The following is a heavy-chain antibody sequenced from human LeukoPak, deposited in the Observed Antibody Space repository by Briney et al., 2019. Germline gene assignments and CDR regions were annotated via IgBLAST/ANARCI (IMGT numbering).Heavy chain of an antibody. CDR3: ARDQGYYDSSGYVLFY. D-gene: IGHD3-22*01. J-gene: IGHJ4*02. Sequence: ASVKVSCKASGYTFASYYMHWVRQAPGQGLEWMGIINPSGGSTSYAQKFQGRVTMTRDTSTSTVYMELSSLRSEDTAVYYCARDQGYYDSSGYVLFYWGQGTLVTVSS. CDR2: INPSGGST. CDR1: GYTFASYY. V-gene: IGHV1-46*01.